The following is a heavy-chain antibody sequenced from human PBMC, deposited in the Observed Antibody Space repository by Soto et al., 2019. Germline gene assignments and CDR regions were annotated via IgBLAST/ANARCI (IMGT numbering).Heavy chain of an antibody. CDR1: GYSFTSYW. CDR2: IYPGDSDT. D-gene: IGHD2-21*01. CDR3: ARRARVISRGDNWFDP. Sequence: GESLKISCKGSGYSFTSYWIGWVRQMPGKGLEWMGIIYPGDSDTRYSPSFQGQVTISADKSISTAYLQWSSLKASDTAMYYCARRARVISRGDNWFDPWGQGTLVTVSS. J-gene: IGHJ5*02. V-gene: IGHV5-51*01.